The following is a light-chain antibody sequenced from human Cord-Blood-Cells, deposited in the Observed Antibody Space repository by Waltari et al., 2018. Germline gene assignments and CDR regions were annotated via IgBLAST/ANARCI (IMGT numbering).Light chain of an antibody. CDR1: SSDVGSYNL. CDR2: EGS. Sequence: QSALTQPASVSGSPGQSITISCTGPSSDVGSYNLVSWYQQHPAKAPKLMIYEGSKRPSGVSNRVSGSKSGNTAALTISGLQAEDEADYYCCSYAGSSTLVFGGGTKLTVL. J-gene: IGLJ3*02. CDR3: CSYAGSSTLV. V-gene: IGLV2-23*01.